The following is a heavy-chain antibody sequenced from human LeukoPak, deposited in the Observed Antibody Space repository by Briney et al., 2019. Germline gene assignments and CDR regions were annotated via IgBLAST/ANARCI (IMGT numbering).Heavy chain of an antibody. CDR2: MNPNSGNT. J-gene: IGHJ4*02. V-gene: IGHV1-8*03. CDR1: GYTFTSYD. CDR3: ARRVYSYYYGSGSSPYYFDY. D-gene: IGHD3-10*01. Sequence: GASVKVSCKASGYTFTSYDINWVRQATGQGLEWMGWMNPNSGNTGYAQKFQGRVTITRNTSISTAYMELSSLRSGDTAVYYCARRVYSYYYGSGSSPYYFDYWGQGTLVTVSS.